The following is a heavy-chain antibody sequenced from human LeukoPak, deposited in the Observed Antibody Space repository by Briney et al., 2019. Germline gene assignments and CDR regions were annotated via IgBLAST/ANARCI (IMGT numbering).Heavy chain of an antibody. Sequence: PSETLSLTCTVSGYSISSGRYWGWIRQPPGKGLECIGSIYHSGSTYYNPSLKSRVTISVDTSKNQFSLKLSSVTAADTAVYYCARAPPRLLWFGELSSWGQGTPVTVSS. J-gene: IGHJ4*02. CDR3: ARAPPRLLWFGELSS. CDR2: IYHSGST. D-gene: IGHD3-10*01. V-gene: IGHV4-38-2*02. CDR1: GYSISSGRY.